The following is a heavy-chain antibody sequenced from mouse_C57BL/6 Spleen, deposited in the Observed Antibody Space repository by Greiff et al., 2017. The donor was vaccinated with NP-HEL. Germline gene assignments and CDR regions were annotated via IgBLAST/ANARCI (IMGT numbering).Heavy chain of an antibody. J-gene: IGHJ2*01. Sequence: VKLMESGPELVKPGASVKISCKASGYAFSSSWMNWVKQRPGKGLEWIGRIYPGDGDTNYNGKFKGKATLTADKSSSTAYMQLSSLTSEDSAVYFCARSFYDGPDYWGQGTTLTVSS. D-gene: IGHD2-3*01. CDR2: IYPGDGDT. CDR3: ARSFYDGPDY. V-gene: IGHV1-82*01. CDR1: GYAFSSSW.